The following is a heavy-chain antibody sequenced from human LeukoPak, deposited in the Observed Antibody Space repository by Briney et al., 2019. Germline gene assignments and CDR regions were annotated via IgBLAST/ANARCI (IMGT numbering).Heavy chain of an antibody. D-gene: IGHD6-13*01. V-gene: IGHV1-69*05. CDR2: IIPIFGTA. CDR3: ARAQSIAAAGLFDY. Sequence: SVKVSCKASGGTFSSYAISWVRQAPGQGLEWMGGIIPIFGTANYAQKFQGRVTITTDESTSTAYMELSSLRSEDTVVYYCARAQSIAAAGLFDYWGQGTLVTVSS. J-gene: IGHJ4*02. CDR1: GGTFSSYA.